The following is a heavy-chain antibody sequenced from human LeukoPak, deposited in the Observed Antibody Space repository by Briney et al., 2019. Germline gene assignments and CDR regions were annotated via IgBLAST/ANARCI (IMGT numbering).Heavy chain of an antibody. CDR1: GFTFSSYW. Sequence: GGSLRLSRAASGFTFSSYWMHWVRQAPGKGLVWVSRINSDGSSTSYADSVKGRFTISRDNAKNTLYLQMNSLRAEDTAVYYCARDCGGDCYYYYGMDVWGQGTTVTVSS. CDR2: INSDGSST. V-gene: IGHV3-74*01. D-gene: IGHD2-21*02. J-gene: IGHJ6*02. CDR3: ARDCGGDCYYYYGMDV.